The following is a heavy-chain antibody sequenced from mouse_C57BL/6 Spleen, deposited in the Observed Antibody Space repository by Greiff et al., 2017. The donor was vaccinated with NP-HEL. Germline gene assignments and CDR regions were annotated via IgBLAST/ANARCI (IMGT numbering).Heavy chain of an antibody. Sequence: VKLVESGAELARPGASVKMSCKASGYTFTSYTMHWVKQRPGQGLEWIGYINPSSGYTKYNQKFKDKATLTADKSSSTAYMQLSSLTSEDSAVYYCARGAGYGSTWFAYWGQGTLVTVSA. CDR2: INPSSGYT. CDR1: GYTFTSYT. CDR3: ARGAGYGSTWFAY. J-gene: IGHJ3*01. D-gene: IGHD1-1*01. V-gene: IGHV1-4*01.